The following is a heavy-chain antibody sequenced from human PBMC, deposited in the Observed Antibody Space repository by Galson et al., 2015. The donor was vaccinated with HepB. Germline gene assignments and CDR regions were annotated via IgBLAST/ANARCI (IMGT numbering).Heavy chain of an antibody. CDR1: GFTFSTYS. V-gene: IGHV3-48*01. CDR3: ARDPGGAVAGYNWFDP. J-gene: IGHJ5*02. CDR2: ITSSSRTI. Sequence: SLRLSCAASGFTFSTYSMNWVRQAPGKGLEWVSHITSSSRTIYYADSVKGRFTVSRDNAKNSLYLQMNSLRAEDTAVYYCARDPGGAVAGYNWFDPWGQGTLVTVSS. D-gene: IGHD6-19*01.